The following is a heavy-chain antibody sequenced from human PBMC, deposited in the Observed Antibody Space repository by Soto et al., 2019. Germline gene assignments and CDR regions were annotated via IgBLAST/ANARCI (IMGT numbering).Heavy chain of an antibody. CDR1: NGSISSSY. V-gene: IGHV4-59*01. CDR2: IHYSGNT. J-gene: IGHJ6*02. CDR3: ARYPYYYGMDV. Sequence: PSETLSLTCTVSNGSISSSYWSWIRQPPGRGLEWIGYIHYSGNTNSNPSLKSRVTISIDTSKSQLSLKLSSVTAADTAVYYCARYPYYYGMDVWGQGTTVTVSS.